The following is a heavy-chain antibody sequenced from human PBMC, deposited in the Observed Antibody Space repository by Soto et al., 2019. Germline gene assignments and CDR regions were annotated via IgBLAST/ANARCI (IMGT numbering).Heavy chain of an antibody. CDR1: GYTFTSYG. J-gene: IGHJ4*02. CDR3: TRTPAAYSAYLATGGHGYYFDY. CDR2: ISAYNGNT. Sequence: QVQLVQSGAEVKKPGASVKVSCKASGYTFTSYGISWVRQAPGQGLEWMGWISAYNGNTNYAQKLQGRVTMTTDTSTSTAYIELRSLRSDDTTVYYCTRTPAAYSAYLATGGHGYYFDYWGQGTLVTVSS. D-gene: IGHD2-15*01. V-gene: IGHV1-18*01.